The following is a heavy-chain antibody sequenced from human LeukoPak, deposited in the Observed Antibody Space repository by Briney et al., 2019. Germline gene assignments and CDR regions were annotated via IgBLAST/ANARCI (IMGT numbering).Heavy chain of an antibody. CDR2: INHSGST. CDR3: AILEVGYCSSTSCEIGYYYGMDV. CDR1: GGSLSGYY. D-gene: IGHD2-2*01. V-gene: IGHV4-34*01. Sequence: SETLSLTCAVYGGSLSGYYWSWISQPPGKGLEWIGEINHSGSTNYNPSLKSRVTISVDTSKNQFSLKLSSVTAADTAVYYCAILEVGYCSSTSCEIGYYYGMDVWGQGTTVTVYS. J-gene: IGHJ6*02.